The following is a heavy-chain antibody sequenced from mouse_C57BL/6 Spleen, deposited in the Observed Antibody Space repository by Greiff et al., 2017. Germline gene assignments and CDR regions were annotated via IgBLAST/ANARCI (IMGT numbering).Heavy chain of an antibody. V-gene: IGHV1-82*01. CDR2: IYPGDGDT. J-gene: IGHJ4*01. D-gene: IGHD1-1*01. Sequence: QVQLQQSGPELVKPGASVKISCKASGYAFSSSWMNWVKQRPGKGLEWIGRIYPGDGDTNYNGKFKGKATLTADKSSSTAYMHLSSLTSEDSAVYFCARSTTRYAMDYWGQGTSVTVSS. CDR1: GYAFSSSW. CDR3: ARSTTRYAMDY.